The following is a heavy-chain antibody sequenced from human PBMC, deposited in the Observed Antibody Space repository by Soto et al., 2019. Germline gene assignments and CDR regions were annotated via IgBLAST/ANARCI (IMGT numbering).Heavy chain of an antibody. V-gene: IGHV4-59*12. CDR2: FYYSGRT. J-gene: IGHJ4*02. D-gene: IGHD3-10*01. CDR3: ARGARGSGSKNERAVFDY. Sequence: SETLSLTCAVSGASMNNYYWSLIRQPQGKGLEWIGYFYYSGRTNYNPSLKSRVTISVDTSKNQFSLKLSSVTAADTAVYYCARGARGSGSKNERAVFDYWGQGTLVTVSS. CDR1: GASMNNYY.